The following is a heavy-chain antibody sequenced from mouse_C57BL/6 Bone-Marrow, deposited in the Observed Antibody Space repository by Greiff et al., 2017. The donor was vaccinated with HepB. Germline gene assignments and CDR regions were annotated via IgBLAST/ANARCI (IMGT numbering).Heavy chain of an antibody. CDR2: FHPYNDDT. J-gene: IGHJ1*03. Sequence: VQGVESGAELVKPGASVKMSCKASGYTFTTYPIEWMKQNHGKSLEWIGNFHPYNDDTKYNEKFKGKATLTADKSSSTAYMQLSSLTSEDSAVYFCARSSITGVVVPYWYFDVWGTGTTVTVSS. CDR3: ARSSITGVVVPYWYFDV. D-gene: IGHD1-1*01. V-gene: IGHV1-47*01. CDR1: GYTFTTYP.